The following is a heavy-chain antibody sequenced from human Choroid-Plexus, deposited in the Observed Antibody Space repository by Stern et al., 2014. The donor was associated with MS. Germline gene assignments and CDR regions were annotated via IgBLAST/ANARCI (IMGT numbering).Heavy chain of an antibody. CDR1: GFTFGRCA. Sequence: QVQLMQSGGGVVQPGRPLRLSCVASGFTFGRCAMHWVRQAPGKALEWVAGVSYDGGNKYYADSVKGRFTISRDNSQNTLDMQMSSLRPEDTAVYYCAKDRQYLTYFFDHWGQGSLVTVSS. V-gene: IGHV3-30*18. J-gene: IGHJ5*02. CDR3: AKDRQYLTYFFDH. CDR2: VSYDGGNK. D-gene: IGHD2/OR15-2a*01.